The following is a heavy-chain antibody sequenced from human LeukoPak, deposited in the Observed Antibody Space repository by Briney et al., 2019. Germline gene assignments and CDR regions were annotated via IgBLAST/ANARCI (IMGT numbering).Heavy chain of an antibody. J-gene: IGHJ5*02. D-gene: IGHD4-11*01. CDR1: GFTFNSYA. CDR3: AKNRYSNYGNWFDP. CDR2: IRGSGGTT. V-gene: IGHV3-23*01. Sequence: GGSLRLSCAASGFTFNSYAMNWVRQAPGKGLEWVSGIRGSGGTTYYADSVKGRFTISRDNPKNTLYLQMNSLRAEDTAVYYCAKNRYSNYGNWFDPWGQGTLVTVFS.